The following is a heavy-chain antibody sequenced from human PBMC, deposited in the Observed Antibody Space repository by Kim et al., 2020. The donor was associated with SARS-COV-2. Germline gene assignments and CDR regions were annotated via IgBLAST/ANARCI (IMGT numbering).Heavy chain of an antibody. CDR3: ATAIAVAGTTIYYSYCMDV. D-gene: IGHD6-19*01. J-gene: IGHJ6*02. CDR1: GYTLTELS. CDR2: FDPEDGET. Sequence: ASVKVSCKVSGYTLTELSMHWVRQAPGKGLEWMGGFDPEDGETLYAQKFQGRVTMTEDTSTDTAYMELSSLRSEDTAVYYCATAIAVAGTTIYYSYCMDVWGQGTTVTVSS. V-gene: IGHV1-24*01.